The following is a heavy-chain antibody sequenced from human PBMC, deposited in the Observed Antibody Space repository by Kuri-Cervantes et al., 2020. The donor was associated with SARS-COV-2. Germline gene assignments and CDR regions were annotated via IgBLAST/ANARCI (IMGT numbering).Heavy chain of an antibody. CDR2: ISSSGSTI. Sequence: LSLTCAASGFTFSSYWMNWVRQAPGKGLEWVSYISSSGSTIYYADSVKGRFTISRDNAKNSLYLQMNSLRAEDTAVYYCATGVNHGGLTIFGVVIPPFDYWGQGTLVTVSS. V-gene: IGHV3-48*03. D-gene: IGHD3-3*01. J-gene: IGHJ4*02. CDR1: GFTFSSYW. CDR3: ATGVNHGGLTIFGVVIPPFDY.